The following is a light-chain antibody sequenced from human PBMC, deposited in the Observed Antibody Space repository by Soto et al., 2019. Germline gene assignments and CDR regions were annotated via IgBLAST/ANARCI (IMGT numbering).Light chain of an antibody. Sequence: EKVLTQFPATLSVSPGEIATLSCWASQNVNTNLAWYQQKPGQAPRHLITGASTRATGIPARFSGSGSGTQFTLTISSLQSEDVAVYYCQQYSTWPLTFGPGTKVEVK. V-gene: IGKV3-15*01. CDR3: QQYSTWPLT. CDR2: GAS. J-gene: IGKJ3*01. CDR1: QNVNTN.